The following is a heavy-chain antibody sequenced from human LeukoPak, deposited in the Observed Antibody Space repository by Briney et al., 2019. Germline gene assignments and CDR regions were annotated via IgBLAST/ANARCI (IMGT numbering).Heavy chain of an antibody. D-gene: IGHD1-26*01. V-gene: IGHV3-33*08. CDR2: IWCDGSNK. CDR3: ARDFSGSGSYYVDY. CDR1: GFTFSSYA. J-gene: IGHJ4*02. Sequence: GGSLRLSCAASGFTFSSYAMHWVRQAPGKGLEWVAVIWCDGSNKYYADSVKGRFTISRDNSKNTLYLQMNSLRAEDTAVYYCARDFSGSGSYYVDYWGQGTLVTVSS.